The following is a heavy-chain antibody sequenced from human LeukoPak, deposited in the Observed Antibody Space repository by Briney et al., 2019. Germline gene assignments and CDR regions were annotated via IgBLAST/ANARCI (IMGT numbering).Heavy chain of an antibody. CDR1: GGTFSSYA. D-gene: IGHD2-2*03. J-gene: IGHJ4*02. V-gene: IGHV1-69*01. CDR2: IIPIFGTA. Sequence: SVKVSCKASGGTFSSYAISWVRQAPGRGLEWMGGIIPIFGTANYAQKFQGRVTITADESTSTAYMELSSLRSEDTAVYYCARDGYCSSTSCYGDYWGQGTLVTVSS. CDR3: ARDGYCSSTSCYGDY.